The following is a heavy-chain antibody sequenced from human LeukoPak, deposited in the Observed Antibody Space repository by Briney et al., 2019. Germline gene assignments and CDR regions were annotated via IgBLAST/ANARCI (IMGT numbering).Heavy chain of an antibody. CDR3: ARGDSMVGLDY. CDR1: GGSFSGYY. Sequence: SETLSLTCAVYGGSFSGYYWSWIRQPPGKGLEWIGEINHSGSTNYNPSLKSRVTISVDTSKNQFSLKLSSVTAADTAVYYCARGDSMVGLDYWGQGTLVTVSS. CDR2: INHSGST. J-gene: IGHJ4*02. D-gene: IGHD3-10*01. V-gene: IGHV4-34*01.